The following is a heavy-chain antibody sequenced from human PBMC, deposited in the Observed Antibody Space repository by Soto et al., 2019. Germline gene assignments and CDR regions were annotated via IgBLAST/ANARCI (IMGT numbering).Heavy chain of an antibody. V-gene: IGHV4-34*02. Sequence: QVQLQQWGARLLKPSETLSLTCAVYDGSLSDDYYTWTRQSPGKGLEWIGEIHPSGSTYYNPFLKTRVTLSQDTSKKQFSLNLISVTAADTGEYYCSRGNDAYKGGRTWGQGTLVTVSS. D-gene: IGHD1-1*01. J-gene: IGHJ5*02. CDR3: SRGNDAYKGGRT. CDR1: DGSLSDDY. CDR2: IHPSGST.